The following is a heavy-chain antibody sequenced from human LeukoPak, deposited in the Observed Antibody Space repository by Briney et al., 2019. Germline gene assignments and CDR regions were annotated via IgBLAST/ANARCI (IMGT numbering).Heavy chain of an antibody. Sequence: GGSLRLSCAASGFTFSTYEINWVRQAPGKGLEWLSHISTSGSSIHYADSVKGRFTISRDNAKNSLYLQMNSLRAEDTAVYYCAELGITMIGGVWGKGTTVTISS. CDR3: AELGITMIGGV. D-gene: IGHD3-10*02. CDR1: GFTFSTYE. J-gene: IGHJ6*04. V-gene: IGHV3-48*03. CDR2: ISTSGSSI.